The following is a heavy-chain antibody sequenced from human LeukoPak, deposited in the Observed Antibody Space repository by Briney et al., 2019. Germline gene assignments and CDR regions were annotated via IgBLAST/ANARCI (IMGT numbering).Heavy chain of an antibody. Sequence: GASVKVSCKASGYTFTGYYMHWVRQAPGQGLEWMGWINPNSGGTNYAQKFQGRVTMTRDTSISTAYMELSRLRSDDTAVYYCARESRLPDHYYYYMDVWGKGTTVTVSS. V-gene: IGHV1-2*02. J-gene: IGHJ6*03. CDR3: ARESRLPDHYYYYMDV. CDR1: GYTFTGYY. D-gene: IGHD1-14*01. CDR2: INPNSGGT.